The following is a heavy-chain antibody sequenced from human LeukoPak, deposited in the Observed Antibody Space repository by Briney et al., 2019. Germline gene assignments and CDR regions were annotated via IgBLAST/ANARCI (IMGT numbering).Heavy chain of an antibody. CDR1: GNYW. Sequence: PGGSLRLSCAASGNYWMHWVRQVPGKGLVWVSHINSDGSWTSYADSVKGRFTISKDNAKNTVYLQMNNLRAEDTAVYYCVSFYEAYWGRGTQVTVSS. J-gene: IGHJ4*02. CDR3: VSFYEAY. V-gene: IGHV3-74*01. D-gene: IGHD2/OR15-2a*01. CDR2: INSDGSWT.